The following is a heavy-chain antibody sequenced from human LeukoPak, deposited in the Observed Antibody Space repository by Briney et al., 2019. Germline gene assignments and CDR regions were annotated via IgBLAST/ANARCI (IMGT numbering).Heavy chain of an antibody. CDR2: IKQDGSEK. J-gene: IGHJ4*02. D-gene: IGHD3-10*01. V-gene: IGHV3-7*03. CDR1: GFTFSSYW. CDR3: ARRMSGSGSYKSRGLDF. Sequence: PGGSLRLSCAASGFTFSSYWMSWVRQAPGKGLEWVANIKQDGSEKYYVDSVKGRFTISRDNANNSLYLQMNSLRAEDTAVYYCARRMSGSGSYKSRGLDFWGQGTLVPVSS.